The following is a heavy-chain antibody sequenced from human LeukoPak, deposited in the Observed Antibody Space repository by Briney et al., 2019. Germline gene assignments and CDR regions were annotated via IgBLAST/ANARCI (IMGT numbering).Heavy chain of an antibody. CDR3: ARARNRIAVSVIREYYYMDV. J-gene: IGHJ6*03. Sequence: GGSLRLSCAASRLTFRNNWMHWVRQVPGKGLVWVSRINSDGSSTNYADSVKGRLTISRDNAKNTLYLQMNSLRAEDTAVYYCARARNRIAVSVIREYYYMDVWGKGTTVTVSS. CDR1: RLTFRNNW. CDR2: INSDGSST. V-gene: IGHV3-74*01. D-gene: IGHD6-19*01.